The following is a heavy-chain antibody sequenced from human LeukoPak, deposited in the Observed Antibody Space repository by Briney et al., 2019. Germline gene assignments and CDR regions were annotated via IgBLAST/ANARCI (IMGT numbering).Heavy chain of an antibody. Sequence: PGRSLRLSCVASGFTFSSYTLHWVRQAPGKGLEWVAVMSYDGSHKFHADSVKGRFTISRDNSKNTLYLQMNSLRAEDTAIYFCARDVGGYAFGYWGQGTLVTVSS. CDR3: ARDVGGYAFGY. CDR2: MSYDGSHK. V-gene: IGHV3-30*04. D-gene: IGHD5-12*01. CDR1: GFTFSSYT. J-gene: IGHJ4*02.